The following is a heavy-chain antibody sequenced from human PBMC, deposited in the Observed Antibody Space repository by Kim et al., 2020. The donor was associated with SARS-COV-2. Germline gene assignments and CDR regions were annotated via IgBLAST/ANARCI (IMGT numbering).Heavy chain of an antibody. J-gene: IGHJ3*01. CDR1: GFTFSSYT. Sequence: GGSLRLSCAASGFTFSSYTMTWVRQSPGKGLEWVSSISTSGGSIFYADSVKGRFTISRDNAKNSLYLQMNSLRADDTAVYYCPGPALKAPVAFAV. V-gene: IGHV3-21*04. CDR2: ISTSGGSI. CDR3: PGPALKAPVAFAV.